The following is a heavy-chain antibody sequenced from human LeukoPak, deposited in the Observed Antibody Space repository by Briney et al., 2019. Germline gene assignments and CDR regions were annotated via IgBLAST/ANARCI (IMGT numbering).Heavy chain of an antibody. CDR1: GYTFTSYD. J-gene: IGHJ4*02. D-gene: IGHD4-11*01. Sequence: ASVKVSCKAPGYTFTSYDINWVRQATGQGLEWMGWMNPNSGNTGYAQKFQGRVTMTRNTSISTAYMELSSLGSEDTAVYYCARGLVTTLADYWGQGTLVTVSS. CDR2: MNPNSGNT. CDR3: ARGLVTTLADY. V-gene: IGHV1-8*01.